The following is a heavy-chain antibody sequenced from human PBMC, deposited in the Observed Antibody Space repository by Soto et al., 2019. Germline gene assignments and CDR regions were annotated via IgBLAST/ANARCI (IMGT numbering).Heavy chain of an antibody. J-gene: IGHJ4*02. V-gene: IGHV1-18*01. D-gene: IGHD2-15*01. CDR2: ISGYNDKT. CDR1: GYTFTSYG. Sequence: ASVKVSCKASGYTFTSYGISWVRQAPGQGLEWMGWISGYNDKTNYAQKLQGRVTMTTETSTSTAYMGLRSLRSDDTAVYYCARVPYCSGGDSCYAGAEIYFDDWGQGTLVTVSS. CDR3: ARVPYCSGGDSCYAGAEIYFDD.